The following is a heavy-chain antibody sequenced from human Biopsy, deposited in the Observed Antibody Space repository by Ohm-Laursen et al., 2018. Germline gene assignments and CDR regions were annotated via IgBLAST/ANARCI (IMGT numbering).Heavy chain of an antibody. D-gene: IGHD1-7*01. Sequence: SSVKVSCKTSGYTFINYDIHWVRQASGQGLEWMGWMNPKSGDTGYAHKFQGRVTMSRNTSISTANLEMSSLRSEDTAVYYCARGRLSGTRRALDIWGQGTWSPSPQ. CDR2: MNPKSGDT. CDR3: ARGRLSGTRRALDI. J-gene: IGHJ3*02. CDR1: GYTFINYD. V-gene: IGHV1-8*01.